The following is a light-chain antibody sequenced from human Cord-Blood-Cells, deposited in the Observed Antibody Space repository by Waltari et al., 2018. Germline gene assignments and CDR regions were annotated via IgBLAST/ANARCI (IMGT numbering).Light chain of an antibody. CDR2: DVS. Sequence: QSALTQPRSVSGSPGQSVTISCTGTSSDVGGYNYVSWYQQHPGKAPKLMICDVSKRPAGVPDRFPGSKYGNTASLTISGLQAEDEADYYCCSYAGSYSWVFGGGTKLTVL. CDR1: SSDVGGYNY. V-gene: IGLV2-11*01. CDR3: CSYAGSYSWV. J-gene: IGLJ3*02.